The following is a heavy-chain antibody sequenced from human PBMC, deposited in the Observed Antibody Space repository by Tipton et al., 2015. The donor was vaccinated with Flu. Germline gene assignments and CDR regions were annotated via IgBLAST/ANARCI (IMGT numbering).Heavy chain of an antibody. D-gene: IGHD5-18*01. CDR1: GGSISSSSYY. CDR2: IYYSGST. Sequence: TLSLTCTVSGGSISSSSYYWGWIRQPPGKGLEWIGSIYYSGSTYYNPSLKSRVTISVDTSKNQFSLKLSSVTAADTAVYYCARDRGDTAMVMMYYYYGMDVWGQGTTVTV. J-gene: IGHJ6*02. V-gene: IGHV4-39*07. CDR3: ARDRGDTAMVMMYYYYGMDV.